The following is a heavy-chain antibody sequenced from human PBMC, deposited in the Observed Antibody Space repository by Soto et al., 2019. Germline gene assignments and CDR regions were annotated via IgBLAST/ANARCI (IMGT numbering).Heavy chain of an antibody. CDR1: GFTLSDHF. V-gene: IGHV3-11*01. D-gene: IGHD6-6*01. Sequence: QVQLVESGGGLVKTGGSLRLSCAASGFTLSDHFMSWIRQPPGKGLEWVSSMSNIGGTVRYADSVKGRFTISRDNAKNSLFLQMDNLRVEDTAVYYCARDSLGARDYGMDVWGQGTAVAVSS. CDR3: ARDSLGARDYGMDV. J-gene: IGHJ6*02. CDR2: MSNIGGTV.